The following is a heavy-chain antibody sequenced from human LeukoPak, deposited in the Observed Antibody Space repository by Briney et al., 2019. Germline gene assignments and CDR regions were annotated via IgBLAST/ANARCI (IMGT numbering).Heavy chain of an antibody. J-gene: IGHJ4*02. CDR3: AREYCSSSCYFDY. CDR1: GASTSSDY. Sequence: SETLSLTCTVSGASTSSDYWSWIRQPPGKGLEWIGYIYYGGRTNYNPYLKSRLTISVDTSKNQFSLKLSSVTAADTAVYYCAREYCSSSCYFDYWGQGTLVTVSS. CDR2: IYYGGRT. D-gene: IGHD2-2*01. V-gene: IGHV4-59*01.